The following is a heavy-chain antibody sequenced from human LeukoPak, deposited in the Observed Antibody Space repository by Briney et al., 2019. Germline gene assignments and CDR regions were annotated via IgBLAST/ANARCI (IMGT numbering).Heavy chain of an antibody. Sequence: GGSLRLSCAASGFTFSSYSMNWVRQAPGKGLEWVSYISSSSSTIYYADSVKGRFTISRDNAKNSLYLQMNSLRAEDTAVYYCARDYRTLKTYYYDSSGYSYWGQGTLVTVSS. CDR3: ARDYRTLKTYYYDSSGYSY. CDR1: GFTFSSYS. V-gene: IGHV3-48*01. D-gene: IGHD3-22*01. J-gene: IGHJ4*02. CDR2: ISSSSSTI.